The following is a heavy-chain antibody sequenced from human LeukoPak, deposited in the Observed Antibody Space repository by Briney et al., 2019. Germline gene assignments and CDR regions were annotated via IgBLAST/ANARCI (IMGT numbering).Heavy chain of an antibody. J-gene: IGHJ5*02. D-gene: IGHD6-13*01. Sequence: GASVKVSCKASGYTFTSYGISWVRQAPGQGLEWMGWISAYNGNTNYAQKLQGRVTMTTDTSTSTAYMELRSLRSDDTAVYYCARAAEYSSSSHSWFDPWGQGTLVTVSS. CDR1: GYTFTSYG. V-gene: IGHV1-18*01. CDR2: ISAYNGNT. CDR3: ARAAEYSSSSHSWFDP.